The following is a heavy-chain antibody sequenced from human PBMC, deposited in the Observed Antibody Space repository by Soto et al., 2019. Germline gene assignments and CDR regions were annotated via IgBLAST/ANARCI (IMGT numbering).Heavy chain of an antibody. Sequence: EVQLAQSGAEVKKPGESLRISCKGSGYRFSSYWISWVRQMPGKGLEWMGRIDPSDSYTNYSPSFQGHVTIAADKSISTAYLQWSSLKASDTAMYYCARYGNYNMDVWGQGTTVTVSS. D-gene: IGHD1-26*01. CDR2: IDPSDSYT. V-gene: IGHV5-10-1*01. CDR1: GYRFSSYW. J-gene: IGHJ6*02. CDR3: ARYGNYNMDV.